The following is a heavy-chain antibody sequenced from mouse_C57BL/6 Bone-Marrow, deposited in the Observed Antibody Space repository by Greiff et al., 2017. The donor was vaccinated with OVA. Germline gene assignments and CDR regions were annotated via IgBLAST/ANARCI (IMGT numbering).Heavy chain of an antibody. Sequence: EVQLQESGGGLVQPGGSLKLSCAASGFTFSDYYMYWVRQTPEKRLEWVAYISNGGGSTYYPDTVQGRFTISRDNDKNTLYLQMSRLKSEDTAMYYCARQGPIYSTAWFAYWGQGTLVTVSA. J-gene: IGHJ3*01. D-gene: IGHD2-1*01. CDR2: ISNGGGST. CDR1: GFTFSDYY. V-gene: IGHV5-12*01. CDR3: ARQGPIYSTAWFAY.